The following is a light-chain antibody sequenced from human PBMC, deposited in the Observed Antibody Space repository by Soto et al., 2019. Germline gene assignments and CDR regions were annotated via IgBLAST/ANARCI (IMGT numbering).Light chain of an antibody. Sequence: QSALTQPPSASGSPGQSVTISCTGTSSDVGGYNYVSWYQQHPGKAPKLMIYEVSKRPSGVPDRFSGSKSGNTASLTVSGIQDEDEADYYCSSYAGSNILYVFGTGTKLTVL. V-gene: IGLV2-8*01. CDR2: EVS. J-gene: IGLJ1*01. CDR1: SSDVGGYNY. CDR3: SSYAGSNILYV.